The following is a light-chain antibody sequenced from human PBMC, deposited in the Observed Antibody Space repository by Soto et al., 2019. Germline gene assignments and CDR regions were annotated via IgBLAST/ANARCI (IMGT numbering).Light chain of an antibody. J-gene: IGKJ5*01. V-gene: IGKV3-20*01. CDR2: GAS. CDR1: QSVRSGR. CDR3: QQYANSPIT. Sequence: VLTQSRDTLSLSTGERATLSCRASQSVRSGRLAWYQQKPGQAPRLLIYGASNRATGIPGRFSASGSGTDFTLTITPLEPEDFAVYFCQQYANSPITFGQGTRLEIK.